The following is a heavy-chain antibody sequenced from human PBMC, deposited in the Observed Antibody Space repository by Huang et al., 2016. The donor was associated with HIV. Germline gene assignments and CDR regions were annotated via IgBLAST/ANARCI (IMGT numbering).Heavy chain of an antibody. V-gene: IGHV4-34*01. CDR1: GGSFSGYY. D-gene: IGHD6-13*01. CDR2: INHSGST. CDR3: ARGRLNSNSRYNDWFDP. Sequence: QVQLQQWGAGLLKPSETLSLTCAVYGGSFSGYYWNWLRQPPGKGLEWIGEINHSGSTNYNPSLQSRVTMSVDTSKNQFSRKLNSVTAADTTVYYCARGRLNSNSRYNDWFDPWGQGTLVTVSS. J-gene: IGHJ5*02.